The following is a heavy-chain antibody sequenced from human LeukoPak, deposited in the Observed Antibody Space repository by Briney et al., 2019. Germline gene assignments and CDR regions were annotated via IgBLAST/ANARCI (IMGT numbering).Heavy chain of an antibody. CDR1: GFTFSNFA. V-gene: IGHV3-30-3*01. CDR3: ARDPYGDYALDY. CDR2: ISFDGSNK. J-gene: IGHJ4*02. Sequence: GGSLRLSCVASGFTFSNFAMHWVRQAPGKGLEWVTLISFDGSNKYYADSVKGRFTISRDNAKNSLYLQMNSLRAEDTAVYYCARDPYGDYALDYWGQGTLVTVSS. D-gene: IGHD4-17*01.